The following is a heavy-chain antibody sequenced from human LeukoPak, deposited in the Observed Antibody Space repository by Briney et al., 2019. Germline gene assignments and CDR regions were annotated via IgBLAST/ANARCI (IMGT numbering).Heavy chain of an antibody. Sequence: GGSLRLSCAASGFTFCDYYMSWIRQAPGKGREWVSYISSSGSTIYYADSVKGPFTISRDNAKNSLCLQMNSLRAEDTAVYYCARTAYYYDSSGYDDAFDIWGQGTMVTVSS. CDR1: GFTFCDYY. V-gene: IGHV3-11*01. CDR3: ARTAYYYDSSGYDDAFDI. D-gene: IGHD3-22*01. J-gene: IGHJ3*02. CDR2: ISSSGSTI.